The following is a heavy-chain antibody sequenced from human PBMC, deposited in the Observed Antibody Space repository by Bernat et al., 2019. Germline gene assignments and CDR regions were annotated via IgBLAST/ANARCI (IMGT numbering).Heavy chain of an antibody. CDR3: TTGARDYYYGMDV. D-gene: IGHD6-6*01. J-gene: IGHJ6*02. V-gene: IGHV3-15*07. CDR1: GFTFTNAW. Sequence: EVQLVASGGGLVKPGGSLRLSCSASGFTFTNAWMNWVRQAPGKGLEWVGRFKSRAGSGTTDYAAPVKGRFTVSRDDSKNTLYLQMNSLKTEDTAVYYCTTGARDYYYGMDVWGQGTTVTVS. CDR2: FKSRAGSGTT.